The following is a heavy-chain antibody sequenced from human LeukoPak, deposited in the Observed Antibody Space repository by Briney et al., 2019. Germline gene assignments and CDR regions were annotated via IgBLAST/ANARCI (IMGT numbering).Heavy chain of an antibody. J-gene: IGHJ5*02. V-gene: IGHV1-46*01. D-gene: IGHD3-16*02. Sequence: ASVKVSCRASGYIFTIHYMHWVRQAPGQGLEWMGLINPSGSSTLYAQKFQGRVTMTRDMSTTTDYMELSSLRSEDTAVYYCARDNSVGDIAWWFDPWGQGTLVTVSS. CDR1: GYIFTIHY. CDR2: INPSGSST. CDR3: ARDNSVGDIAWWFDP.